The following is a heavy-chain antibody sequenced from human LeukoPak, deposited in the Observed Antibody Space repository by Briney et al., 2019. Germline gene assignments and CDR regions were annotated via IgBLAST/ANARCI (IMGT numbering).Heavy chain of an antibody. CDR3: ARESMVRGGKQNWFDP. CDR1: GGFTSSYY. CDR2: IYTSGGT. J-gene: IGHJ5*02. Sequence: PSETLSLTCTVAGGFTSSYYGSWIRQPAEKGREWVGRIYTSGGTNYNPSLKSRVTISVDTSKNQFSLKLSAVTAADTAVYYCARESMVRGGKQNWFDPWGQGTLVTVSS. D-gene: IGHD3-10*01. V-gene: IGHV4-4*07.